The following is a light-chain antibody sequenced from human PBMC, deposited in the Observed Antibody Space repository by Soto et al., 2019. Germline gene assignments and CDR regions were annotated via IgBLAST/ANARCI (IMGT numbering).Light chain of an antibody. CDR2: GAS. CDR1: QGVSSD. V-gene: IGKV3-15*01. CDR3: QQYNNWPRT. Sequence: EIVMTQSPATVSVSPGERATLSCRASQGVSSDLAWYQQIPGQAPRLLMYGASTRATAVPARFSGSGSGTEFTPTISRLQSEDFAVYYCQQYNNWPRTFSQGTKVEIK. J-gene: IGKJ1*01.